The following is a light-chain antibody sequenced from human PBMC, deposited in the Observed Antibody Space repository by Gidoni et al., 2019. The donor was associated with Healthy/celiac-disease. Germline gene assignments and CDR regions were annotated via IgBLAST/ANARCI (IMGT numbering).Light chain of an antibody. CDR3: QQRSNWPRGS. V-gene: IGKV3-11*01. CDR1: QSVSSY. Sequence: ESVLTQTPATLSLSPGERATLSCRASQSVSSYLAWYQQKPGQAPRLLIYEASNRATGIPARFSGSGSGTDFTLTISSLEPEDFAVYYCQQRSNWPRGSFGQGTKLEIK. J-gene: IGKJ2*04. CDR2: EAS.